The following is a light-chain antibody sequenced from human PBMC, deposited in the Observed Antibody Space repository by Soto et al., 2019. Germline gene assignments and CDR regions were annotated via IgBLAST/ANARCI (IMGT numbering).Light chain of an antibody. CDR1: QSVSSN. CDR3: QQYSKWYT. V-gene: IGKV3-15*01. Sequence: EIVMTQSPATLSVSPGERATLSCRASQSVSSNLAWYQQKPGQAPRLLIYDASTRATGIPARFSGSGSGIEFTLTISSLQSEDFAVYHCQQYSKWYTFGQGTKLEIK. J-gene: IGKJ2*01. CDR2: DAS.